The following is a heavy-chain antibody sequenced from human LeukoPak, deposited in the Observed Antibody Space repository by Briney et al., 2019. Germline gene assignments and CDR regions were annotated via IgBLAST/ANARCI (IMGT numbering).Heavy chain of an antibody. Sequence: SQTLSLTCTASGGSISSGGYYWSWIRQHPGKGLEWIGYIYYSGSTYYNPSLKSRVTISVDTSKNQFSLKLSSVTAADTAVYYCARGYGSGSYPFDYWGQGTLVTVSS. J-gene: IGHJ4*02. V-gene: IGHV4-31*03. D-gene: IGHD3-10*01. CDR1: GGSISSGGYY. CDR3: ARGYGSGSYPFDY. CDR2: IYYSGST.